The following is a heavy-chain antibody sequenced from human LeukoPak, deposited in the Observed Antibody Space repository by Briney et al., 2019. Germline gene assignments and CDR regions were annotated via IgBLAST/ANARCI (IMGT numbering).Heavy chain of an antibody. CDR1: GFTFSDYY. Sequence: GGSLRLSCAASGFTFSDYYMSWIRQAPGKGLEWVSYISSSGSTIYYADSVKGRFTISRYNAKNSLYLQRNRPRAEDVAVYDCAKDQYGMLDYWGQGTLVTVSS. D-gene: IGHD1-14*01. V-gene: IGHV3-11*01. CDR2: ISSSGSTI. J-gene: IGHJ4*02. CDR3: AKDQYGMLDY.